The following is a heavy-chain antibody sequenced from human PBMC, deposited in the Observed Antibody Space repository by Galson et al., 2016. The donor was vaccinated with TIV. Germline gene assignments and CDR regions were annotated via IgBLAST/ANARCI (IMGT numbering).Heavy chain of an antibody. Sequence: SVKVSCKASGDTFIDYPFNWVRQAPGQGLEWMGGFITLIGNANYAQKFQGRVTITADTSTSTVHMELSSLRSEDTAVYYCAKDPYTAMDTSHQTYAMDIWGQGTTVTVSS. D-gene: IGHD5-18*01. CDR1: GDTFIDYP. V-gene: IGHV1-69*10. CDR3: AKDPYTAMDTSHQTYAMDI. CDR2: FITLIGNA. J-gene: IGHJ6*02.